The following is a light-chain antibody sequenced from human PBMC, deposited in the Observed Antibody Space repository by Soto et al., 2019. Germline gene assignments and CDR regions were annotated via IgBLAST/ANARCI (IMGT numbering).Light chain of an antibody. V-gene: IGLV2-14*03. CDR2: DVS. CDR1: SSDIGYYIY. Sequence: QSALTQPASVSGSPGQSITISCTGTSSDIGYYIYVSWYQQRPGKAPKVMIYDVSSRPSGVSDRFSGSKSGNTASLTISGLQAEDEADYYCCSYTKSSTGVFGGGTKLTVL. CDR3: CSYTKSSTGV. J-gene: IGLJ3*02.